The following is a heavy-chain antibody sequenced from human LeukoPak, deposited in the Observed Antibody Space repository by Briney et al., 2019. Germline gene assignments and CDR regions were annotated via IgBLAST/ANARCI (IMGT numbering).Heavy chain of an antibody. CDR1: GGSFSGYY. D-gene: IGHD3-10*01. J-gene: IGHJ4*02. CDR3: ARGLTGSRRYFDS. CDR2: INHAGST. V-gene: IGHV4-34*01. Sequence: PSETLSLTCAVYGGSFSGYYWSWSRQPPGQGLEWIGEINHAGSTKYNPSLKSRVTVSVDTSKNQFSLKLNSVTAADTAVYYCARGLTGSRRYFDSWGQGTLVTVSS.